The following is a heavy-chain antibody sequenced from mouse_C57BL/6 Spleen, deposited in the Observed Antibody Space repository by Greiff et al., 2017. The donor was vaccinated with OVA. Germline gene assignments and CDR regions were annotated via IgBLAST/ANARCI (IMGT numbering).Heavy chain of an antibody. V-gene: IGHV1-53*01. J-gene: IGHJ1*03. Sequence: QVQLQQPGTELVKPGASVKLSCTASGYTFTSYWMHWVKQRPGQGLEWIGNINHSNGGTNSNEKFKSKATLTVDKSYSTAYMQLSSLTSEETAVYNCARGYNSPLLGYIDVWGTGTTVTVSS. CDR2: INHSNGGT. CDR3: ARGYNSPLLGYIDV. CDR1: GYTFTSYW. D-gene: IGHD1-3*01.